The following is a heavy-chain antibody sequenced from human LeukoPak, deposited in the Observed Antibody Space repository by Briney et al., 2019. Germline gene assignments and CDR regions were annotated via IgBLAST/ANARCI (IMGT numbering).Heavy chain of an antibody. J-gene: IGHJ6*03. D-gene: IGHD6-19*01. CDR1: GFTFSSYA. V-gene: IGHV3-30*04. CDR3: ASEGYSSGWYYYYYMDV. Sequence: LGGSLRLSCAASGFTFSSYAMHWVRQAPGKGLEWVAVISYDGSNKYYADSVKGRFTISRDNSKNTLYLQMNSLRAEDTAVYYCASEGYSSGWYYYYYMDVWGKGTTVTVSS. CDR2: ISYDGSNK.